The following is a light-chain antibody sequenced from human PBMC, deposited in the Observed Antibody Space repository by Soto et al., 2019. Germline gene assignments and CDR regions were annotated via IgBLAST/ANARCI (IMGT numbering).Light chain of an antibody. CDR2: DAS. CDR3: QHYNDYSYT. J-gene: IGKJ2*01. Sequence: DIQMTQSPSTLSASVGDRVTLTCRASQTISFWLAWYQQKPGKAPKLLIYDASSLESGVPSRFSGSGSGTEFTLTISSLQPDDSATYYCQHYNDYSYTFGPGTNLEIK. V-gene: IGKV1-5*01. CDR1: QTISFW.